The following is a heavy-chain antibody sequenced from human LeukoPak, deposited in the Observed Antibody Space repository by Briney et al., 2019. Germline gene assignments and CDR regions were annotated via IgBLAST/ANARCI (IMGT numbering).Heavy chain of an antibody. CDR2: IRYDGSNK. Sequence: GGSLGLSCAASGFTFSSYGMHWVRQAPGKGLEWVAFIRYDGSNKYYADSVKGRFTISRDNSKNTLYLQMNSLRAEDTAVHYRAKGHYSGWSSFDYWGQGTLVTVSS. CDR3: AKGHYSGWSSFDY. D-gene: IGHD6-19*01. CDR1: GFTFSSYG. J-gene: IGHJ4*02. V-gene: IGHV3-30*02.